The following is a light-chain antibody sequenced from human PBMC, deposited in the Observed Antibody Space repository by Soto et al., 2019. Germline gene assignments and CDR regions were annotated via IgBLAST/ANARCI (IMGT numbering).Light chain of an antibody. J-gene: IGKJ1*01. CDR2: DAS. Sequence: KGMPQSPSTLSVSPGERSTLSCRASQSVRSNLAWYQQKPGQPPRLLIYDASTRATRIPSRFSGSGSGTDFTLTISSLQPEDFATYYCLQDYNYLWTFGQGTKVDIK. CDR1: QSVRSN. CDR3: LQDYNYLWT. V-gene: IGKV3-15*01.